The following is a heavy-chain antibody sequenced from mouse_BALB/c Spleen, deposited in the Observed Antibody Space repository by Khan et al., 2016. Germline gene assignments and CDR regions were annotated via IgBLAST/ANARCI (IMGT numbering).Heavy chain of an antibody. CDR1: GYTFTNFG. D-gene: IGHD1-1*01. Sequence: QIQLVQSGPELKKPGETVKISCKASGYTFTNFGINWVRQAPGKGLEWMDWINTNTGETTYADDFKGRFAFSLETSASTAYLQINNLKNEDTATYFCSTGITTGIVTRRHYWGQGTTLTVSS. J-gene: IGHJ2*01. CDR2: INTNTGET. CDR3: STGITTGIVTRRHY. V-gene: IGHV9-3-1*01.